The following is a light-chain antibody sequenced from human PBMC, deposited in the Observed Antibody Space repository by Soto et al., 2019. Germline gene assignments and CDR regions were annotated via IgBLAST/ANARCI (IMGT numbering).Light chain of an antibody. CDR1: QSLVHSNGYNF. J-gene: IGKJ2*01. CDR2: LGS. V-gene: IGKV2-28*01. Sequence: DVVLTQSPLSLPFTPGEPSSISCRSSQSLVHSNGYNFLDWYLQKPGQSPQLLIHLGSNRASGVPDRFSGSGSGTDFTLKISRVEAEDVGVYYCMQALQTPPYTFGQGTKVDIK. CDR3: MQALQTPPYT.